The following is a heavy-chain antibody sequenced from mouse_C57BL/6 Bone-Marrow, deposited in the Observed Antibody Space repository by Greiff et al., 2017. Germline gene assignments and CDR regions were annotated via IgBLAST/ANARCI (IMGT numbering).Heavy chain of an antibody. V-gene: IGHV5-17*01. J-gene: IGHJ4*01. CDR3: ARRIYYGNLYAMDY. CDR1: GFTFSDYG. Sequence: EVKVVESGGGLVKPGGSLKLSCAASGFTFSDYGMHWVRQAPEKGLEWVAYISSGSSTIYYADTVKGRFTISRDNAKNTLFLQMTSLRSEDTAMYYCARRIYYGNLYAMDYWGQGTSVTVSS. CDR2: ISSGSSTI. D-gene: IGHD2-1*01.